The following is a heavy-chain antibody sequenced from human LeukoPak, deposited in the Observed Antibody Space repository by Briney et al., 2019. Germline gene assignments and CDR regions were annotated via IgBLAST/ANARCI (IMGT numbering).Heavy chain of an antibody. CDR3: ASATSDIVVVPAALAFDY. CDR1: GFTFSDYY. Sequence: PGGSLRLSCAASGFTFSDYYMSWIRQAPGKGLEWVSYISSSSSYTNYADSVKGRFTISRDNAKNSLYLQMNSLRAEDTAVYYCASATSDIVVVPAALAFDYRGQGTLVTVSS. V-gene: IGHV3-11*03. J-gene: IGHJ4*02. D-gene: IGHD2-2*01. CDR2: ISSSSSYT.